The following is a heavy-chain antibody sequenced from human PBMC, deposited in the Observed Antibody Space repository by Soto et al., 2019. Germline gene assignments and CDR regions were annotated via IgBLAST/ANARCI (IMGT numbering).Heavy chain of an antibody. D-gene: IGHD5-18*01. V-gene: IGHV4-59*01. CDR3: ARVVDTAMVMAYYYGMDV. Sequence: ASETLSLTCTVSGGSISSYYWSWIRQPPGKGLGWIGYIYYSGSTNYNPSLKSRVTISVDTSKNQFSLKLSSVTAADTAVYYCARVVDTAMVMAYYYGMDVWGQGTTVTVSS. CDR1: GGSISSYY. J-gene: IGHJ6*02. CDR2: IYYSGST.